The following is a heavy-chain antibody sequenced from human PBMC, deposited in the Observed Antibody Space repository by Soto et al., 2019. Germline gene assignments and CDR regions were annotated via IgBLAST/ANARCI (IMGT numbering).Heavy chain of an antibody. CDR2: IWYDGSNK. V-gene: IGHV3-33*01. D-gene: IGHD2-15*01. CDR1: GFTFSSYG. Sequence: QVQLVESGGGVVQPGRSLRLSCAASGFTFSSYGMHWVRQAPGKGLEWVAVIWYDGSNKYYADSVKGRFTISRDNSKNTLYLQMNSLRAEDTAVYYCAREGAYCSGGSCWYYYYYGMDVWGQGTTVTVSS. CDR3: AREGAYCSGGSCWYYYYYGMDV. J-gene: IGHJ6*02.